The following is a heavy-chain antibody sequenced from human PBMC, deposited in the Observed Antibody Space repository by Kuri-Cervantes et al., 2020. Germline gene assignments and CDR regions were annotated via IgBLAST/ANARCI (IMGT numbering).Heavy chain of an antibody. CDR3: ARVRGVIRNYYGMDV. CDR2: IWYDGSNK. D-gene: IGHD3-10*01. CDR1: GFTFSDHY. J-gene: IGHJ6*02. Sequence: LSLTCAASGFTFSDHYMDWVRQAPGKGLEWVAVIWYDGSNKYYADSVKGRFTISRDNSKNTLYLQMNSLRAEDTAVYYCARVRGVIRNYYGMDVWGQGTTVTVSS. V-gene: IGHV3-33*08.